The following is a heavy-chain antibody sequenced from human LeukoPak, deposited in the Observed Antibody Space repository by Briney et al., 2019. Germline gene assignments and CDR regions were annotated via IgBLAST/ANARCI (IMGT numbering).Heavy chain of an antibody. CDR1: GFTFSDYY. V-gene: IGHV3-11*06. J-gene: IGHJ4*02. D-gene: IGHD3-16*01. Sequence: GGSLRLSCAASGFTFSDYYMSWIRQAPGKGLEWVSYISSSTTYTNYAESVKGRFTISRDNAKNSLFLQMNSLRAEDTAVYYCARAVGPYDYWGQGTLVTVSS. CDR2: ISSSTTYT. CDR3: ARAVGPYDY.